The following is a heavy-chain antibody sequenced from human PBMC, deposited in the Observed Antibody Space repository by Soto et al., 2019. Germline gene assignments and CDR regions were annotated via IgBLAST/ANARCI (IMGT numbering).Heavy chain of an antibody. CDR2: IVPIVDTS. CDR1: AGTFSSYA. J-gene: IGHJ4*02. V-gene: IGHV1-69*12. D-gene: IGHD5-12*01. CDR3: VRVVAIPGYPDN. Sequence: QVQLVQSGAEVRQPASSVKVSCKTSAGTFSSYAISWVRQAPGQGLEWMRGIVPIVDTSTYAQKFQGRVTITADESTSTVYMELSSLRSDDTAVYYCVRVVAIPGYPDNWGQGTLVTVSS.